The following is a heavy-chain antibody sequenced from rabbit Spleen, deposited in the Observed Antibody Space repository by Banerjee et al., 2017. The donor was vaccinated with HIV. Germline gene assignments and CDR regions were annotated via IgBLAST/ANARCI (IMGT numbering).Heavy chain of an antibody. CDR1: GFDFSRYYV. V-gene: IGHV1S43*01. Sequence: QEQLVESGGGLVQPGGSLKLSCKASGFDFSRYYVSWVRQAPGKGLEWIGDIDPIFGIAVYASWVNGRFTISSHNAQNTVDLKMTSLTAADTATYFCVREAAYYFVLWGPGTLVTV. J-gene: IGHJ4*01. D-gene: IGHD4-1*01. CDR3: VREAAYYFVL. CDR2: IDPIFGIA.